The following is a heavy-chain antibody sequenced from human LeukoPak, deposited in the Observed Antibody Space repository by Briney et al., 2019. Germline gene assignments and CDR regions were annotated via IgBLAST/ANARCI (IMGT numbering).Heavy chain of an antibody. CDR3: ASVGGSY. J-gene: IGHJ4*02. V-gene: IGHV4-38-2*01. CDR1: GYSISSGYY. D-gene: IGHD3-16*01. Sequence: SETLSLTCAVSGYSISSGYYWGWIRQPPGKGLGWIGSIYHSGSTYYNPSLKSRVTISVDTSKNQFSLKLSSVTAADTAVYYCASVGGSYWGQGTLVTVSS. CDR2: IYHSGST.